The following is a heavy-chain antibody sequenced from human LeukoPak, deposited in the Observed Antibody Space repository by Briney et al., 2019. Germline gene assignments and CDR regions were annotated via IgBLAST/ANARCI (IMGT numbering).Heavy chain of an antibody. CDR3: ARGILGATTYFYYYMDL. CDR1: GFTFSGFE. CDR2: ISNSGTTM. V-gene: IGHV3-48*03. Sequence: GGSLRLSCVASGFTFSGFEMNWVRQALGKGLEWLSYISNSGTTMYHADSLKGRFTIFRDNTKNSLYLQMNNLGAEDTAVYFCARGILGATTYFYYYMDLWGQGTTVTVSS. D-gene: IGHD1-26*01. J-gene: IGHJ6*03.